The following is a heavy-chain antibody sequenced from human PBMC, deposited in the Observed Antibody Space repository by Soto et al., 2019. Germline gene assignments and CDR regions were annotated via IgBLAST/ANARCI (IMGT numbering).Heavy chain of an antibody. J-gene: IGHJ4*02. V-gene: IGHV1-8*01. CDR2: MNPNSGNT. CDR1: GYTFTSYD. CDR3: VRHPERVGPPATYFDF. Sequence: ASVNLSCKASGYTFTSYDINWVRQATGQGLEWMGWMNPNSGNTGYAQKFQGRVTMTRNTSISTAYMELSSPRSEDTAVYYCVRHPERVGPPATYFDFWGQGTLVTVSS.